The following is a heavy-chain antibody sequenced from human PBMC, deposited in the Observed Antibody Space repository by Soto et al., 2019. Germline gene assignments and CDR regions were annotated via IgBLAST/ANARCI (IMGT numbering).Heavy chain of an antibody. D-gene: IGHD3-22*01. V-gene: IGHV3-21*01. Sequence: PGGSLRLSCAASGFTFSSYSMNWVRQAPGKGLEWVSSISSSGSYIYYADSVKGRFTLSRDNAKNSLYLQMNSLRAEDTAVYHCARDGSYDSSGYYFDYWGQGTLVTVSS. CDR3: ARDGSYDSSGYYFDY. CDR1: GFTFSSYS. CDR2: ISSSGSYI. J-gene: IGHJ4*02.